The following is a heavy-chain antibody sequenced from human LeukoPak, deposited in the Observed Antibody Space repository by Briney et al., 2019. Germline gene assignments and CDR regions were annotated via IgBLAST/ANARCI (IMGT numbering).Heavy chain of an antibody. D-gene: IGHD3-22*01. CDR2: ISSIGTI. V-gene: IGHV3-48*04. CDR3: ARGGYYYDSSAYSDY. CDR1: GFTFSSYS. J-gene: IGHJ4*02. Sequence: PGGSLRLSCAASGFTFSSYSMNWVRQAPGKGPEWVSYISSIGTIYYADSVKGRFTISRDNAKNSLYLQMNSLRAEDTAVYYCARGGYYYDSSAYSDYWGQGTLVTVSS.